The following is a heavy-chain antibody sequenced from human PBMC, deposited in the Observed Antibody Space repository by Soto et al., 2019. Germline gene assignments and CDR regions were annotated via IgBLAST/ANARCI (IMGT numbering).Heavy chain of an antibody. D-gene: IGHD4-17*01. V-gene: IGHV4-59*08. J-gene: IGHJ3*02. Sequence: QVQLQESGPGLVKPSETLSLTCTVSGGSISSYYWSWIRQPPGKGLEWIGYIYYSGSTNYNPSLXRXAXIXXDTSKNQFSLKLSSVTAADTAVYYCARRYGDAFDIWGQGTMVTVSS. CDR3: ARRYGDAFDI. CDR2: IYYSGST. CDR1: GGSISSYY.